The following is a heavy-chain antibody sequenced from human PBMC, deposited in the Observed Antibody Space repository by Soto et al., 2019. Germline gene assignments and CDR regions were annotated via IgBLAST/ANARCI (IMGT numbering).Heavy chain of an antibody. J-gene: IGHJ4*02. Sequence: ASVKVSCKASGYTFTSYHINWVRPAPGQGLEWMGWISVNNDNTNYLQNLQGRVTMTTDTPTSTAYMELRSLRSDDTAIYYCARSYGSGRNLRPYDYSGQGSLVPVSS. CDR1: GYTFTSYH. V-gene: IGHV1-18*01. D-gene: IGHD3-10*01. CDR2: ISVNNDNT. CDR3: ARSYGSGRNLRPYDY.